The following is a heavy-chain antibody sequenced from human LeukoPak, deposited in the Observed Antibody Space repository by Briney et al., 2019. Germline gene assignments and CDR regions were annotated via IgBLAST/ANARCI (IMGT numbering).Heavy chain of an antibody. CDR1: GGSISSYY. Sequence: SETLSLTCTVSGGSISSYYWSWIRQPPGKGLEWIAYIYYSGSTNYNPSLKSRVTISVDTSKSQFSLKLSSVTAADTAVYYCPIAVDAPRGYYGLDVWGRGTTVTVSS. J-gene: IGHJ6*02. CDR2: IYYSGST. CDR3: PIAVDAPRGYYGLDV. V-gene: IGHV4-59*08. D-gene: IGHD6-19*01.